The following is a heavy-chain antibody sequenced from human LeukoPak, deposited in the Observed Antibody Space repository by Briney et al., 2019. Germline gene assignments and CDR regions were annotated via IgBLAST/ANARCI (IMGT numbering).Heavy chain of an antibody. D-gene: IGHD2-21*02. J-gene: IGHJ4*02. V-gene: IGHV3-11*04. Sequence: KPGGSLRLSCAASGFTFSDYYMNWIRQAPGKGLEWVSYISSSGSTIYYADSVKGRFTISRDNAKNSLYLQMNSLRTEDTAVYYCARDGYCGGDCYVDYWGQGTLVTVSS. CDR3: ARDGYCGGDCYVDY. CDR1: GFTFSDYY. CDR2: ISSSGSTI.